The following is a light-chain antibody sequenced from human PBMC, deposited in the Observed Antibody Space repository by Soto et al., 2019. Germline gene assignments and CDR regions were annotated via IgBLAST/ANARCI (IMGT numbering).Light chain of an antibody. V-gene: IGKV1-39*01. Sequence: DIQMTQSPSSLSASVGDRVTITCRASQSISSYLNWYQQKPGKAPKLLIYAASSLQSGVPSRFSGSGSGTDFTLTISSLRSEDFAIYYCQQYNYWPRTFGQGTKVDIK. CDR3: QQYNYWPRT. J-gene: IGKJ1*01. CDR1: QSISSY. CDR2: AAS.